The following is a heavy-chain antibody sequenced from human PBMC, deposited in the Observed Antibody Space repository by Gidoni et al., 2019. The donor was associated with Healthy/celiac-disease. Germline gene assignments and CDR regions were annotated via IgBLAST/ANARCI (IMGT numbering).Heavy chain of an antibody. D-gene: IGHD3-10*01. J-gene: IGHJ4*02. V-gene: IGHV4-39*01. Sequence: QLQLQESGPGLVKPSETLSLTCTVSGGSISSSSYYWGWIRQPPGKGLEWIGSIYYSGSTYYNPSLKSRVTISVDTSKNQFSLKLSSVTAADTAVYYCARHAAREFGFDHFDYWGQGTLVTVSS. CDR2: IYYSGST. CDR1: GGSISSSSYY. CDR3: ARHAAREFGFDHFDY.